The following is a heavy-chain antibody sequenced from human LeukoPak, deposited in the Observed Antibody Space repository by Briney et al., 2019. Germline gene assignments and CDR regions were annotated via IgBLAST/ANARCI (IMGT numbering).Heavy chain of an antibody. CDR2: IYWDDDK. Sequence: SGPTLVNPTQTLTLTCTFSGFSLSTSGVGVGWIRQPPGKALEWLALIYWDDDKRYSPSLKSRLTITKDTSKNQVVLTMTNMDPVDTATYYCAHRREYYYGSGSYLIRWFDPWGQGTLVTVSS. V-gene: IGHV2-5*02. J-gene: IGHJ5*02. CDR1: GFSLSTSGVG. D-gene: IGHD3-10*01. CDR3: AHRREYYYGSGSYLIRWFDP.